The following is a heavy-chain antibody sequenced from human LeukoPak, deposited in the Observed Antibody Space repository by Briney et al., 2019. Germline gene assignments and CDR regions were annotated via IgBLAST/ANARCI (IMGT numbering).Heavy chain of an antibody. J-gene: IGHJ4*02. V-gene: IGHV3-23*01. D-gene: IGHD3-10*01. CDR3: AILYYYGSRSPYDY. Sequence: GGSLRLSCAASGFTFDDYGMSWVRQAPGKGLEWVSAISGSGGSTYYADSVKGRFTISGDNSKNTLYLQMNSLRAEDTAVYYCAILYYYGSRSPYDYWGQGTLVTVSS. CDR2: ISGSGGST. CDR1: GFTFDDYG.